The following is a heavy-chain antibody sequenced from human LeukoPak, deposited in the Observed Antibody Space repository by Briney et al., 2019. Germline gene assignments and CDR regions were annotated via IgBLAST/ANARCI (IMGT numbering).Heavy chain of an antibody. CDR3: ARDYGGSSPFDY. D-gene: IGHD4-23*01. CDR2: ISSSDSTI. V-gene: IGHV3-48*03. CDR1: GFTFSSYE. J-gene: IGHJ4*02. Sequence: GGSLRLSCAASGFTFSSYEMHWVRQPPGKGLEWVSYISSSDSTIYYADSVKGRFTISRDNAKNSLYLQMNSLRAEDTAVYYCARDYGGSSPFDYWGQGTLVTVPS.